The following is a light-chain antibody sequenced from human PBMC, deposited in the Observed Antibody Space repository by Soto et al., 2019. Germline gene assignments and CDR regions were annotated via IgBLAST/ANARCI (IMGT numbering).Light chain of an antibody. Sequence: DIVMTQSPDSLAVSLGERATINCKSSQSLLYSSNNKNYLAWYQQKPGQPPKLLISWASTRESGVPDRFGGSGSATDFTLTISSLQAEDVAVYYCQQYYTGRTFGQGTKVEIK. CDR3: QQYYTGRT. CDR1: QSLLYSSNNKNY. J-gene: IGKJ1*01. CDR2: WAS. V-gene: IGKV4-1*01.